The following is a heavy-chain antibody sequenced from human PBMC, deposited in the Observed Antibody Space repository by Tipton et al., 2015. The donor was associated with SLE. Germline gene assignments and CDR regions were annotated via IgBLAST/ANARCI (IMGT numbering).Heavy chain of an antibody. Sequence: SLRLSCAASGFTFSGSALHWVRQASGKGLEWVGRIKDKTDNYATAYAVSVKGRFTISRDDSKNTAYLQMNGLKSEATAVYYCIPDFWNGYYNFDQWGQGAVVTVSS. D-gene: IGHD3-3*01. CDR2: IKDKTDNYAT. CDR1: GFTFSGSA. V-gene: IGHV3-73*01. CDR3: IPDFWNGYYNFDQ. J-gene: IGHJ5*02.